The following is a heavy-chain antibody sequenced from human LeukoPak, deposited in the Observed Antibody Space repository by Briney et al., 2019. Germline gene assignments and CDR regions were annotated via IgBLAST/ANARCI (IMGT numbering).Heavy chain of an antibody. V-gene: IGHV4-34*01. D-gene: IGHD2-15*01. CDR3: ARGRYCSGGSCYSVYDY. CDR1: GGSINNYY. CDR2: INHSGST. Sequence: SETLSLTCTVSGGSINNYYWNWIRQPPGKGLEWIGEINHSGSTNYNPSLKSRVTISVDTSKNQFSLKLSSVTAADTAVYYCARGRYCSGGSCYSVYDYWGQGTLVTVSS. J-gene: IGHJ4*02.